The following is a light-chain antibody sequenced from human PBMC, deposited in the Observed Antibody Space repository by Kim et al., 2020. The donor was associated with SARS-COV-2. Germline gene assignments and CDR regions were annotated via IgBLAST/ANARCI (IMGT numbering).Light chain of an antibody. CDR2: TAF. J-gene: IGKJ4*01. Sequence: DIVLTQSPGTLSLSPGDRATLSCRASPGVSSAYLAWYQQKAGQPPRLLMSTAFRRATGIPDRFSGSGSGTVFTLTIDRLEPEDFGVYYCHHFGSSPTFGRGTKLEI. CDR3: HHFGSSPT. V-gene: IGKV3-20*01. CDR1: PGVSSAY.